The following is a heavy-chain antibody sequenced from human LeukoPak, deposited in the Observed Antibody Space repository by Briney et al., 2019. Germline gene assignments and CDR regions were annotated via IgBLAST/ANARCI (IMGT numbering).Heavy chain of an antibody. CDR2: ISGSDGST. D-gene: IGHD5-12*01. J-gene: IGHJ4*02. V-gene: IGHV3-23*01. Sequence: GGSLRLSCTDSGFSMTTYAMSGVRQAPGKGLDWVSGISGSDGSTYYADSVKGRFTISRDSSKNPLYLQMNSLRAEDTAMYHCAKDVVATISSGGYYFDYWGQGTLVTVSS. CDR1: GFSMTTYA. CDR3: AKDVVATISSGGYYFDY.